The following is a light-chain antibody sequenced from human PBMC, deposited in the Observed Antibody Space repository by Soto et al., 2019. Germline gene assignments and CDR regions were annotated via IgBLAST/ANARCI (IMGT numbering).Light chain of an antibody. Sequence: EIVLTQSPDTLSLSPGERATLSCGASQSVSGNYLAWYQQRPGLAPRLLIYGASTRATGIPARFSGSGSGTEFTLTISSLQSEDFAVYYCQQYSMWLWTFGQGTKVDIK. CDR1: QSVSGNY. V-gene: IGKV3D-20*01. CDR3: QQYSMWLWT. J-gene: IGKJ1*01. CDR2: GAS.